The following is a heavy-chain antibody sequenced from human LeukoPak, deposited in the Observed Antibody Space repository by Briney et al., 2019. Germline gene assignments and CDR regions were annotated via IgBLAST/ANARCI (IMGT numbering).Heavy chain of an antibody. CDR3: ATPGSGQLVVFDAFDI. V-gene: IGHV1-69*05. J-gene: IGHJ3*02. CDR1: GYTFTGYY. Sequence: GASVKVSCKASGYTFTGYYMHWVRQAPGQGLEWMGGIIPIFGTANYAQKFQGRVTITTDESTSTAYMELSSLRSEDTAVYYCATPGSGQLVVFDAFDIWGQGTMVTVSS. D-gene: IGHD6-6*01. CDR2: IIPIFGTA.